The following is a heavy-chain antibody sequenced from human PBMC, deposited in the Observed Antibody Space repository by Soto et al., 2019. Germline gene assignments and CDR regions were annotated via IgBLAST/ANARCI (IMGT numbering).Heavy chain of an antibody. CDR3: ATVVEH. CDR2: VDSDGSGT. Sequence: EVQLVESGGGSVQPGGSLRLSCVASGITFSGYWMHWVRQVPGKGLVWVARVDSDGSGTSYADSVKGRFTISRDNAKNRLDLRMLGLRVEDTVVYYCATVVEHWGQGIPVTVSS. J-gene: IGHJ4*02. D-gene: IGHD3-16*02. CDR1: GITFSGYW. V-gene: IGHV3-74*01.